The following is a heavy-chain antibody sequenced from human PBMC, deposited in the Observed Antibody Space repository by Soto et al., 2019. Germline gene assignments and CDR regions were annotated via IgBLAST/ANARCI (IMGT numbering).Heavy chain of an antibody. CDR1: GFTVSTKY. V-gene: IGHV3-66*01. J-gene: IGHJ4*02. CDR2: IYSGGST. D-gene: IGHD3-16*01. CDR3: ARDPWAADY. Sequence: GGSLRLSCAASGFTVSTKYMSWGRQAPGKGLEWVSVIYSGGSTFYADSVRGRFTISRDNSKNTVNLQMNSLRAEDTAVYYCARDPWAADYCGQGTLVTVSS.